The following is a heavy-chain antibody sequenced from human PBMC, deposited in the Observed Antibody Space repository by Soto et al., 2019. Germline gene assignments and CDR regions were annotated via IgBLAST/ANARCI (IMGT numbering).Heavy chain of an antibody. J-gene: IGHJ4*02. CDR1: GFTFSSYA. Sequence: EVQLLESGGGLVQPGGSLRLSCAASGFTFSSYAMSWVRQAPGKGLEWVSAISGSGGSTYYADSVKGRFTISRDNSKNPLYLQMNSLRAEDTAVYYCAKGGGSGSYINLYYFDYWGQGTLVTVSS. CDR3: AKGGGSGSYINLYYFDY. CDR2: ISGSGGST. D-gene: IGHD1-26*01. V-gene: IGHV3-23*01.